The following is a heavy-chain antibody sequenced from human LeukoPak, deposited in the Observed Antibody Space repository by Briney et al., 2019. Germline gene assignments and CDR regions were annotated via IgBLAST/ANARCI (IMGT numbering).Heavy chain of an antibody. D-gene: IGHD3-3*01. CDR3: AREASDFWGIGIWFDP. J-gene: IGHJ5*02. CDR1: GYTFTSYG. Sequence: ASVKVSCKASGYTFTSYGISWVRQAPGQGLEWMGWISAYNGNTNYAQKLQGRVTMTTDTSTSTAYMELRSLRSDDTAVYYCAREASDFWGIGIWFDPWGQGTLVTVSS. CDR2: ISAYNGNT. V-gene: IGHV1-18*01.